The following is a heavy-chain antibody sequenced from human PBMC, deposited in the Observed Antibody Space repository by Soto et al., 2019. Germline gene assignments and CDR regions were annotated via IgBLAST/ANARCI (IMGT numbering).Heavy chain of an antibody. J-gene: IGHJ6*02. CDR3: IQSRCGGDCLQSYASHYYYGMDV. D-gene: IGHD2-21*02. Sequence: SSPTLVNPTQTLTLTCTFSGFSLSTSGVGVGWIRQPPGKALEWLALIYWDGDKRYSPSLRSRLTISKDTSKNQVVLTMTNMDPVDTATYYCIQSRCGGDCLQSYASHYYYGMDVWGQGT. V-gene: IGHV2-5*02. CDR2: IYWDGDK. CDR1: GFSLSTSGVG.